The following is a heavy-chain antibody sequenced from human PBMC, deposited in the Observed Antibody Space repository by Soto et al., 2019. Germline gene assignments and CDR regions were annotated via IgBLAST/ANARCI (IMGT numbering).Heavy chain of an antibody. Sequence: QVQLVQSGAEVKKPGASVKVSCKASGYTFTGYYMHWVRQAPGQGLEWMGWINPNSGGTNYAQKFQGWVTMTRDTSISTAYMELSRLRSDDTAVYYCARAYCGGDCYWYYDGMDVWGQGTTVTVSS. CDR1: GYTFTGYY. V-gene: IGHV1-2*04. CDR2: INPNSGGT. J-gene: IGHJ6*02. D-gene: IGHD2-21*02. CDR3: ARAYCGGDCYWYYDGMDV.